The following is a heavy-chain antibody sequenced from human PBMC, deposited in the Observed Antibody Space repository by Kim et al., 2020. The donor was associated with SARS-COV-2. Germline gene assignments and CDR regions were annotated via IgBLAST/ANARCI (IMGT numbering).Heavy chain of an antibody. CDR2: IWYDGSNK. Sequence: GGSLRLSCAASGFTFSSYGMHWVRQAPGKGLEWVAVIWYDGSNKYYADSVKGRFTISRDNSKNTLYLQMNSLRAEDTAVYYCARDSGYGETRQWLVAGFQHWGQGTLVTVSS. CDR1: GFTFSSYG. D-gene: IGHD6-19*01. CDR3: ARDSGYGETRQWLVAGFQH. J-gene: IGHJ1*01. V-gene: IGHV3-33*01.